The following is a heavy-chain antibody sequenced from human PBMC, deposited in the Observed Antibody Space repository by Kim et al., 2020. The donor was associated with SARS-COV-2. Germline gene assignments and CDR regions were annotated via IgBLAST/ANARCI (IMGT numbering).Heavy chain of an antibody. J-gene: IGHJ6*02. V-gene: IGHV3-30-3*01. CDR1: GFTFSSCA. CDR2: ISYDGSNK. CDR3: ARDPCSRLRGLTYSYYGMDV. D-gene: IGHD3-10*01. Sequence: GGSLRLSCAASGFTFSSCAIHWVRQAPGKGLEWVAVISYDGSNKNYADSVKGRFTISRDNSKKTLYLQMNSLRAEDTALYYCARDPCSRLRGLTYSYYGMDVWGQGTTVTVSS.